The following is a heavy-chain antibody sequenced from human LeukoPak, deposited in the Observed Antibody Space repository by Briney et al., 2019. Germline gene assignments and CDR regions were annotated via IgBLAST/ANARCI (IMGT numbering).Heavy chain of an antibody. D-gene: IGHD3-10*01. J-gene: IGHJ4*02. CDR1: GGSITTDDYY. Sequence: SETLSLTCTVSGGSITTDDYYWNWIRQPPGKGLEWAGYIYHSGYTYYNPSLMGRVTMSVDRSKNQFSLKLSSVTAADTAVYYCAREFMLRGQWAYWGQGTLVTVSS. CDR3: AREFMLRGQWAY. CDR2: IYHSGYT. V-gene: IGHV4-30-2*01.